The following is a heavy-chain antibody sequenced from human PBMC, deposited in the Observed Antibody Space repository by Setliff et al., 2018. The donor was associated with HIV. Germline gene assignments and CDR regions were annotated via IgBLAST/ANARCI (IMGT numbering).Heavy chain of an antibody. CDR1: GFSFSNFP. CDR2: IIAVTGAT. D-gene: IGHD3-10*01. J-gene: IGHJ4*01. CDR3: ARGALLAAFDFDH. Sequence: ASVKVSCKSSGFSFSNFPVHWLRQAPGRGLEWMGWIIAVTGATKYSRELQGRIIITRDTSANTAYMELSSPRFDDTAVYFCARGALLAAFDFDHWGHGTLVTVSS. V-gene: IGHV1-3*01.